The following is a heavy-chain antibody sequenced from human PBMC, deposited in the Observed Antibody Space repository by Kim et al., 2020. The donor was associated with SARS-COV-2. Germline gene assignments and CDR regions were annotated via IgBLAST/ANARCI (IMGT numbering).Heavy chain of an antibody. D-gene: IGHD3-10*01. CDR3: ARCVRGVITMSYYHGMDV. V-gene: IGHV4-34*01. CDR2: INHSGST. Sequence: SETLSLTCAVYGGSFSGYYWSWIRQPPGKGLEWIGEINHSGSTNYNPSLKSRVTISVDTSKNQFSLKLSSVTAADTAVYYCARCVRGVITMSYYHGMDVWGQGTTVTVSS. CDR1: GGSFSGYY. J-gene: IGHJ6*02.